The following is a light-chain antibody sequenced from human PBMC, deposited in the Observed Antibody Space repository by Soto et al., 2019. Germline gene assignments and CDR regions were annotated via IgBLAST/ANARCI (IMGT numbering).Light chain of an antibody. Sequence: QSVLTQPPSVSGAPGQRVTISRTGSSSNIGAGYDVHWYQQLPGTAPKLLIYDNSNRPSGVPDRFSGSKSGTSASLAITGLQAEDEADYYCQSYDSSLSGSRVFGTGTKVTVL. J-gene: IGLJ1*01. CDR3: QSYDSSLSGSRV. CDR1: SSNIGAGYD. V-gene: IGLV1-40*01. CDR2: DNS.